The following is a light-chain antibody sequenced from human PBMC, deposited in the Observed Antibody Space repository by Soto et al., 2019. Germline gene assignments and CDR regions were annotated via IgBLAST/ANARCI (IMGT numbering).Light chain of an antibody. CDR3: SSYAGSNNLI. V-gene: IGLV2-8*01. CDR2: EVS. CDR1: SSDVGGYNY. Sequence: LTQPPSASGSPGRSVTISCTGTSSDVGGYNYVSWYQQHPGKAPKLMIYEVSKRPSGVPDRFSGSKSGNTASLTVSGLQAEDEADYYCSSYAGSNNLIFGTGTKVTVL. J-gene: IGLJ1*01.